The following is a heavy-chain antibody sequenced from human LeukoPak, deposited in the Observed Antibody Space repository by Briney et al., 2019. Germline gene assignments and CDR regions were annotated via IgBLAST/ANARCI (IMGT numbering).Heavy chain of an antibody. CDR1: GFIFSSYS. J-gene: IGHJ4*02. D-gene: IGHD3-3*01. CDR3: ARDYDHSFDY. V-gene: IGHV3-48*01. CDR2: ISGSSGII. Sequence: GGSLRLSCAASGFIFSSYSMNWVRQAPGKGLEGISYISGSSGIIKYADSVKSRFTISRDNAQSSLYLQMNSLRAEDTAVYYCARDYDHSFDYWGQGILVTVSS.